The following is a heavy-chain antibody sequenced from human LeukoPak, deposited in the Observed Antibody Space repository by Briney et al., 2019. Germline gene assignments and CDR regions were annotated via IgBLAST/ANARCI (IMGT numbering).Heavy chain of an antibody. CDR3: ANWGGVATIRGNFDY. CDR2: ISYDGSNK. D-gene: IGHD5-12*01. Sequence: GGSLRLSCAASGFTFSTYTMHWARQAPGKGLEWVAVISYDGSNKYYADSVKGRFTISRDNSKNTLYLQMNSLRAEDTAVYYCANWGGVATIRGNFDYWGQGTLVTVSS. CDR1: GFTFSTYT. V-gene: IGHV3-30*04. J-gene: IGHJ4*02.